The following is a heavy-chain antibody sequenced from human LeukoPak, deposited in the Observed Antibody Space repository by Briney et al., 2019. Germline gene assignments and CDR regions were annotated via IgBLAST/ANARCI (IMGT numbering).Heavy chain of an antibody. CDR2: ISGSGGST. CDR3: AKAAAGGYSYGFDY. Sequence: GASLRLSCAASGFTFSSYAMGWVRQAPGKGLEWVSAISGSGGSTYYADSVKGRFTISRDNSKNTLYLQMNSLRAEDTAVYYCAKAAAGGYSYGFDYWGQGTLVTVSS. V-gene: IGHV3-23*01. D-gene: IGHD5-18*01. J-gene: IGHJ4*02. CDR1: GFTFSSYA.